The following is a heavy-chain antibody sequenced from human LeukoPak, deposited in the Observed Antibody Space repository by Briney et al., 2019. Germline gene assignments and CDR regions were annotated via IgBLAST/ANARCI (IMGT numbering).Heavy chain of an antibody. Sequence: GGSLRLSCAASGFTFSSYSMNWVRQAPGKGLEWVSYISSSSSTIYYADSVKGRFIISRDNAKNSLYLQMNSLRAEDTAVYYCARHNPFDYWGQGTLVTVSS. V-gene: IGHV3-48*01. J-gene: IGHJ4*02. CDR2: ISSSSSTI. CDR3: ARHNPFDY. CDR1: GFTFSSYS.